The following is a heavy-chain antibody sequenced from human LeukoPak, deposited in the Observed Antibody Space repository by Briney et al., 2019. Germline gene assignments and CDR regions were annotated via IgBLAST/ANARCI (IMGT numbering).Heavy chain of an antibody. V-gene: IGHV1-69*13. CDR1: GGTFSSYA. D-gene: IGHD3-3*01. CDR3: ARTPYYDFWSGHPGANYYYYGMDV. J-gene: IGHJ6*02. Sequence: SVKVSCKASGGTFSSYAISWVRQAPGQGLEWMGGIIPIFGTANYAQKFQGRVTITADESTSTAYMELSSLRSEDTAVYYCARTPYYDFWSGHPGANYYYYGMDVWGQGTTVTVSS. CDR2: IIPIFGTA.